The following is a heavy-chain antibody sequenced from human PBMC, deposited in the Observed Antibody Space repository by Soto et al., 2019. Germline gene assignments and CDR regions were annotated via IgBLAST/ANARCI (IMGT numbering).Heavy chain of an antibody. J-gene: IGHJ4*02. CDR3: AKGGGSCCFDN. CDR1: GFTFSTYA. D-gene: IGHD2-15*01. Sequence: EVQLLESGGGLVHPGGSLRLSCAASGFTFSTYAMSWVRQAPGKGLEWVSAISGSGGNSTFYGDSVKGRFTISRDNSKNTLYLQMNSLGAEDTAVYYCAKGGGSCCFDNWGQGTLVTVSS. CDR2: ISGSGGNST. V-gene: IGHV3-23*01.